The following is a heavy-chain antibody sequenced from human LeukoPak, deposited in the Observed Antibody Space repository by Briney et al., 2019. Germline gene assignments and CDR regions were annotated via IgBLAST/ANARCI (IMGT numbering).Heavy chain of an antibody. V-gene: IGHV1-3*01. J-gene: IGHJ4*02. D-gene: IGHD3-22*01. CDR2: INAVNGNT. Sequence: ASVKVSCKASGYSFSTYTMNWVRQAPGQRLEWMGWINAVNGNTKYSQKFQGRVTITRDTSASTAYMEMRSLRSEDTAVYYCARVPYDSSGYYGDYWGQGTLVTVSS. CDR3: ARVPYDSSGYYGDY. CDR1: GYSFSTYT.